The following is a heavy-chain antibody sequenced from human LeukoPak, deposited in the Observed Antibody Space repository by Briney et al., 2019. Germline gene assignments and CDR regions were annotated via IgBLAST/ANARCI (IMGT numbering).Heavy chain of an antibody. D-gene: IGHD4-17*01. CDR1: GYSVSSGHY. V-gene: IGHV4-38-2*02. J-gene: IGHJ4*02. CDR2: MFHSGST. Sequence: SETLSLTCTVSGYSVSSGHYWAWIRQSPEKGLEWIASMFHSGSTYYNPSLKSRVTTSADTSKNEFSLKLSSVTAADTAVYYCARAGTNLGDYDYWGQGTLVTVSS. CDR3: ARAGTNLGDYDY.